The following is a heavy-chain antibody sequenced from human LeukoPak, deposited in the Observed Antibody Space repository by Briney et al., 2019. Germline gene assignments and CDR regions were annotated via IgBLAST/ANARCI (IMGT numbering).Heavy chain of an antibody. CDR2: IYTSGST. Sequence: SETLSLTCTVSGGSISSGSYYWSWIRQPAGKGLEWIGRIYTSGSTNYNPSLKSRVTISVDTSKNQFSLKLTSVTATDSAAYYCASSNWLRDANFDYWGQGTLVTVSS. J-gene: IGHJ4*02. CDR1: GGSISSGSYY. CDR3: ASSNWLRDANFDY. V-gene: IGHV4-61*02. D-gene: IGHD6-13*01.